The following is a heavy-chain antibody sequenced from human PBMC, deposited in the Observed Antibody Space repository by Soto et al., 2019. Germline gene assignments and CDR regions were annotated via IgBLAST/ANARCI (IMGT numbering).Heavy chain of an antibody. J-gene: IGHJ4*02. CDR3: ARATRSPDF. CDR2: IKEDGSVK. CDR1: GFTFSSLW. Sequence: EVQLLESGGVLVQPGGSLRLSCAASGFTFSSLWMTWVRQAPGKGLECVANIKEDGSVKYYVDSVKGRFTISRDNAKNSLYLQMVGLRAEDTAVYYCARATRSPDFRGQGTLVTVSS. V-gene: IGHV3-7*05.